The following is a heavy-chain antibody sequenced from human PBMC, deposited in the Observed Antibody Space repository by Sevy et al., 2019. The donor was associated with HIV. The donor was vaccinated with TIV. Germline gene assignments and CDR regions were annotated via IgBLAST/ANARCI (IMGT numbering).Heavy chain of an antibody. CDR1: GGTFSSYA. CDR2: IIPIFGTA. CDR3: ASRGGHYDFDY. V-gene: IGHV1-69*13. J-gene: IGHJ4*02. Sequence: ASVKVSCKASGGTFSSYAISWVRQAPGQGLEWMGGIIPIFGTANYAQKFQGRVTITADESTSTAYMELSSLRSEDTAVYYCASRGGHYDFDYWGQGTLVTVSS. D-gene: IGHD5-12*01.